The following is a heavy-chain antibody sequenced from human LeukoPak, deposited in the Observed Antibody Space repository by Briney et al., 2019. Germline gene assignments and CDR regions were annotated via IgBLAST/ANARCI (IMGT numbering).Heavy chain of an antibody. CDR1: EHTFSGYY. CDR2: ISPNGDDS. Sequence: GASVKVSCKASEHTFSGYYIQWVRQAPGQGLEWLGWISPNGDDSDYAQEFQGRVTMTKDTSISTAYMELRTLRSDDTAVYYCARGKKIIARPNYFFFMDVWGKGTTVTVSS. J-gene: IGHJ6*03. D-gene: IGHD6-6*01. CDR3: ARGKKIIARPNYFFFMDV. V-gene: IGHV1-2*02.